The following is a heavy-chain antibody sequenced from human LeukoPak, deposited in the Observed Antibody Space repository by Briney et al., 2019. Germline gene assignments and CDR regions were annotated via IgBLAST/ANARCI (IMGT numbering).Heavy chain of an antibody. CDR1: GGSINNFY. V-gene: IGHV4-59*01. CDR2: IYYSGST. D-gene: IGHD3-10*01. Sequence: SETLSLTCTVAGGSINNFYWAWIRQPPGKGLEWIGYIYYSGSTNYNPSLKSRVTISVDTSKNRFSLNLNSVTAADTAVYYCARLFYYGSGSYGIDYWGQGTLVTVSS. J-gene: IGHJ4*02. CDR3: ARLFYYGSGSYGIDY.